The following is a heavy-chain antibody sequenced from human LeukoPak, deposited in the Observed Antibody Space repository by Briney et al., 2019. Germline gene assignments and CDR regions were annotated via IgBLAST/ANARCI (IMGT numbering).Heavy chain of an antibody. CDR1: GFTFNTYA. D-gene: IGHD1-20*01. CDR3: ARGDGITGTRRLFDY. CDR2: ISSSSSYI. J-gene: IGHJ4*02. Sequence: GGSLRLSCAASGFTFNTYAMSWVRQAPGKGLEWVSSISSSSSYIYYADSVKGRFTISRDNAKNSLYLQMNSLRAEDTAVYYCARGDGITGTRRLFDYWGQGTLVTVSS. V-gene: IGHV3-21*01.